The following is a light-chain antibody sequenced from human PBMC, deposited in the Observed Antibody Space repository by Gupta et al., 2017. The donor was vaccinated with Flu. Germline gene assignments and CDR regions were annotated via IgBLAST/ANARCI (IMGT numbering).Light chain of an antibody. J-gene: IGLJ2*01. Sequence: SSVLTQPPSVSVAPGQTARITCGGDNIGRKSVHWYQQKAGQAPVLVVLLVGDRPSGIPERFAGDKSCGKDNLITSRVEAGDEADYYDHVWDAGSEQPGRVGGWNKMTV. CDR1: NIGRKS. V-gene: IGLV3-21*02. CDR3: HVWDAGSEQPGR. CDR2: LVG.